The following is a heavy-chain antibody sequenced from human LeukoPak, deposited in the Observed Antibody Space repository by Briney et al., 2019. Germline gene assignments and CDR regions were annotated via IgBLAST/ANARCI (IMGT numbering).Heavy chain of an antibody. V-gene: IGHV4-39*01. D-gene: IGHD5-12*01. CDR1: GGSISSSSYY. CDR2: IYYSGST. Sequence: PSETLSLTCTVSGGSISSSSYYWGWIRQPPGKGLEWIGSIYYSGSTYYNPPLKSRVTISVDTSKNQFSLKLSSVTAADTAVYYCARQGYSGYDRDYWGQGTLVTVSS. CDR3: ARQGYSGYDRDY. J-gene: IGHJ4*02.